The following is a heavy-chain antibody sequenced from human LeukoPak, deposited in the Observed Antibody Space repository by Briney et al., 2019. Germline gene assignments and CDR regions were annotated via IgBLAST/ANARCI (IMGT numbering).Heavy chain of an antibody. V-gene: IGHV7-4-1*02. CDR2: INTNTGNP. Sequence: ASVKVSCKTSGYTFTNNAIDWVRQAPGQGLEWMGWINTNTGNPTYAQGFFTGRYVFSLDTSASTAYLQINGLKADDTAVYYCGRDPRLGIRGYTYGYIDHWGQGTLLTVAS. CDR3: GRDPRLGIRGYTYGYIDH. J-gene: IGHJ4*02. D-gene: IGHD5-18*01. CDR1: GYTFTNNA.